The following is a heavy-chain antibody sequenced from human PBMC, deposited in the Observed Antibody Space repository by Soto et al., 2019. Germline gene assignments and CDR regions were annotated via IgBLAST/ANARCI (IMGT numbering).Heavy chain of an antibody. CDR2: ISGSDGRT. Sequence: SGYTFSSYVMSCVLQTPRKGLEWVSTISGSDGRTYSTDSVKGRFTISRDNSRNTAYLQMNSLRVEDTAVYYCAKGVSQYTPLALFDYWGRRTLVTVSS. CDR3: AKGVSQYTPLALFDY. V-gene: IGHV3-23*01. J-gene: IGHJ4*02. CDR1: GYTFSSYV. D-gene: IGHD5-18*01.